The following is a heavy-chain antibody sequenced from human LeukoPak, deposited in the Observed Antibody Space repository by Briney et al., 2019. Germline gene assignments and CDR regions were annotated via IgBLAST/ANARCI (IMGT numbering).Heavy chain of an antibody. CDR2: IIPIFGTA. V-gene: IGHV1-69*13. CDR1: GGTFSSYA. J-gene: IGHJ5*02. Sequence: GASVKVSCKASGGTFSSYAISWVRQAPGQGLEWMGGIIPIFGTANYAQKFQGRVTITADEPTSTAYMELSSLRSEDTAVYYCARDRGGYQLPPLDPWGQGTLVTVSS. CDR3: ARDRGGYQLPPLDP. D-gene: IGHD2-2*01.